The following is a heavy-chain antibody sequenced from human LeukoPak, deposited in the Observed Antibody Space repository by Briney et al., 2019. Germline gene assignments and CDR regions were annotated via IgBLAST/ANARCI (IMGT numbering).Heavy chain of an antibody. V-gene: IGHV4-59*01. J-gene: IGHJ4*01. Sequence: PSETLSLTCTVSGGSISRDYWSWLRQSPGKGLEWIAYVYYNGDIMYNPSLKSRVTISLDTSKNQFSLSMTSVTAADTAVYFCATTWYYDSRGYLFDDWGHGTLVTVSS. CDR2: VYYNGDI. CDR1: GGSISRDY. CDR3: ATTWYYDSRGYLFDD. D-gene: IGHD3-22*01.